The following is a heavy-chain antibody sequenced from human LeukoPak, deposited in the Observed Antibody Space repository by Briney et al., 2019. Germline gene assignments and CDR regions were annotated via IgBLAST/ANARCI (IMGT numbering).Heavy chain of an antibody. Sequence: PGRSLRLSCAASGFTFSSYGMHWVRQAPGKGLEWVADISYDGSNKYYADSVKGRFTISRDNSKNTLYLQMNSLRAEDTAVYYCAKDPTTVTTFLDYWGLGTLVTVSS. CDR2: ISYDGSNK. V-gene: IGHV3-30*18. J-gene: IGHJ4*02. CDR1: GFTFSSYG. CDR3: AKDPTTVTTFLDY. D-gene: IGHD4-17*01.